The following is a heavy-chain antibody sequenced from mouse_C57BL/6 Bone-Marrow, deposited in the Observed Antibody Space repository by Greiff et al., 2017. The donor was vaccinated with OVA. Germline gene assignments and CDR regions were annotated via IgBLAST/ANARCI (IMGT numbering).Heavy chain of an antibody. D-gene: IGHD2-5*01. CDR2: ISVGGSYT. Sequence: RLVESGGGLVKPGGSLKLSCAASGFTFSSYAMSWVRQTPEKRLEWVATISVGGSYTYYPDNVKDRFTTASDNANNNLYLQMSHLKSEDTAMYYCASYYYSNRYYAMDYWGQGTSVTVSS. CDR3: ASYYYSNRYYAMDY. V-gene: IGHV5-4*03. J-gene: IGHJ4*01. CDR1: GFTFSSYA.